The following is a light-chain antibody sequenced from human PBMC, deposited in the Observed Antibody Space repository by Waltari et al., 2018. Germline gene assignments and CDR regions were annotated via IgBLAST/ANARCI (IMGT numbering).Light chain of an antibody. Sequence: DIVVTQSPDSLAVSLGERANIHCKSSQSDLYRSNSKNYLAGYQQKPGQPPKLLIYWASTREAAVPDRFSGSGSGTDYTLTINSLQAEDVAVYYCQQYYSTIFTFGPGTKVDLK. J-gene: IGKJ3*01. CDR1: QSDLYRSNSKNY. CDR2: WAS. CDR3: QQYYSTIFT. V-gene: IGKV4-1*01.